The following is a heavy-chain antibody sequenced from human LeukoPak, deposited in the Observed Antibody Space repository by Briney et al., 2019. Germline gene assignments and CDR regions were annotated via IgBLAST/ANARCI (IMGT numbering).Heavy chain of an antibody. CDR1: GFTFTNAW. J-gene: IGHJ4*02. Sequence: PGGSLRLSCAASGFTFTNAWMNWVRQAPGKGLEWVGRIKSKADGETIDYAAPVKGRFTFSRDDSKNMLYLQMNSLKSEDTAIYYCSTLTSRGLSDSWGQGTLVTVSS. CDR3: STLTSRGLSDS. CDR2: IKSKADGETI. V-gene: IGHV3-15*07. D-gene: IGHD1-20*01.